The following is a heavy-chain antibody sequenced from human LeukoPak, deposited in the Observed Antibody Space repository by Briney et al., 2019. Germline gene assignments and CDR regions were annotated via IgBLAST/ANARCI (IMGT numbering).Heavy chain of an antibody. J-gene: IGHJ4*02. V-gene: IGHV4-39*07. CDR1: GGFISSSSYY. CDR3: ARGRYYYDSSWDY. CDR2: IYYSGNT. D-gene: IGHD3-22*01. Sequence: SSETLSLTCIVSGGFISSSSYYWGWIRQPPGKGLEWIGNIYYSGNTYYNPSLKSRVTISVDTSKNQFSLKLSSVTAADTAVYYCARGRYYYDSSWDYWGQGTLVTVSS.